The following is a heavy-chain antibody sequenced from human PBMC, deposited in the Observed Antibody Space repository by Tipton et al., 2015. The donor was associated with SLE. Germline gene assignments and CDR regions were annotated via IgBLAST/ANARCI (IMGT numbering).Heavy chain of an antibody. V-gene: IGHV3-30*18. CDR1: GFTFTTYA. Sequence: RSLRLSCAASGFTFTTYAMHWVRQAPGKGLEWVALISYDGSHRYFADSVKGRFSISRDNSKDALYLQMDNLTPGDTAIYYCAKPTYYYDTSGLHTFDLWGQGTVVTVSS. D-gene: IGHD3-22*01. CDR2: ISYDGSHR. CDR3: AKPTYYYDTSGLHTFDL. J-gene: IGHJ3*01.